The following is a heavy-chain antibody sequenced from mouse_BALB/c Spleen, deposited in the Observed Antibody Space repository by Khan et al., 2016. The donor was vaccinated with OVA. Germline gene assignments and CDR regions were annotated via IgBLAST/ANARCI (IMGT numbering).Heavy chain of an antibody. D-gene: IGHD1-1*02. V-gene: IGHV5-9*03. Sequence: EVELVESGGGLVKPGGSLKLSCAASGFTFSSCTMSWVRQTPEKRLEGVASISSGGDNTYYPDSVKGRFTISRDNAKNNLYLQMSSLRSEDTALYYCARSNYGPFAYWGQVTLVTVSA. CDR2: ISSGGDNT. J-gene: IGHJ3*01. CDR3: ARSNYGPFAY. CDR1: GFTFSSCT.